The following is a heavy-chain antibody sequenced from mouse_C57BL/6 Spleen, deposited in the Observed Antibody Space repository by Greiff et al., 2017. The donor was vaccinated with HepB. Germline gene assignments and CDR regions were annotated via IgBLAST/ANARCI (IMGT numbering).Heavy chain of an antibody. CDR1: GFSFNTYA. Sequence: EVQLVESGGGLVQPKGSLKLSCAASGFSFNTYAMNWVRQAPGKGLEWVARIRSKSNNYATYYADSVKDRFTISRDDSESMLYLQMNNLKTEDTAMYYCVRQGGYDGYSMAAMDYWGQGTSVTVSS. CDR3: VRQGGYDGYSMAAMDY. CDR2: IRSKSNNYAT. V-gene: IGHV10-1*01. J-gene: IGHJ4*01. D-gene: IGHD2-3*01.